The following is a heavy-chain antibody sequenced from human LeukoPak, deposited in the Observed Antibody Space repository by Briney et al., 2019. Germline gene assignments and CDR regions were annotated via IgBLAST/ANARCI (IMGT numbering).Heavy chain of an antibody. D-gene: IGHD6-6*01. CDR1: GFNFSSYW. CDR3: ARGEAPDN. Sequence: PGRSLRLSCAASGFNFSSYWMSWVRQAPGKGLEWVANINQDGGKKYYVDSVRGRFAISRDNAENSVYLQMNSLRAEDTALYYCARGEAPDNWGQGTLVTVSS. V-gene: IGHV3-7*01. CDR2: INQDGGKK. J-gene: IGHJ4*02.